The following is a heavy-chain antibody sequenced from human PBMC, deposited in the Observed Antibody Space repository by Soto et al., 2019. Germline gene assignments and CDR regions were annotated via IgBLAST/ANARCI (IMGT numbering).Heavy chain of an antibody. D-gene: IGHD2-8*01. V-gene: IGHV4-34*01. CDR2: INHSGST. CDR1: GGSFSGYY. Sequence: SETLSLTCAVYGGSFSGYYWSWIRQPPGKGLEWIGEINHSGSTNYNPSLKSRVTISVDTSKNQFSLKLSSVTAADTAVYYCARGYCTNGVCYSRSYYYYYMDVWCKGTTVTVSS. J-gene: IGHJ6*03. CDR3: ARGYCTNGVCYSRSYYYYYMDV.